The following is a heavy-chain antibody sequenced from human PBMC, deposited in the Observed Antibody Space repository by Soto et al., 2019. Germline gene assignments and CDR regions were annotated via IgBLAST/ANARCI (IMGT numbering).Heavy chain of an antibody. D-gene: IGHD3-10*01. CDR2: ISSSSSYT. CDR3: AKAPYYYGSGMEAMDV. CDR1: GFTVSDYY. V-gene: IGHV3-11*05. J-gene: IGHJ6*02. Sequence: PGGSLRLSCAASGFTVSDYYMSWIRQAPGKGLEWVSYISSSSSYTNYADSVKGRFTISRDNAKNSLYLQMNSLRAEDTAVYYCAKAPYYYGSGMEAMDVWGQGTTVTVSS.